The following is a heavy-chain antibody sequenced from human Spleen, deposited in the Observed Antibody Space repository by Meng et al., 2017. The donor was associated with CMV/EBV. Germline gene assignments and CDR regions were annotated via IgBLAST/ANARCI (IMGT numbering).Heavy chain of an antibody. CDR2: IYSGGSST. V-gene: IGHV3-23*03. J-gene: IGHJ4*02. CDR3: AKDVGDTNYYFDY. Sequence: GESLKISCAASGFMFRSYAMSWVRQAPGKGLEWVSVIYSGGSSTYYADSVKGRFTISRDNSKNTLYLQMNSLRAEDTAVYYCAKDVGDTNYYFDYWGQGTLVTVSS. CDR1: GFMFRSYA. D-gene: IGHD1-26*01.